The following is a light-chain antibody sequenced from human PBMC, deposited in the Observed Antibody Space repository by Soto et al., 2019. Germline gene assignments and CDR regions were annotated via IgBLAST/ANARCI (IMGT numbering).Light chain of an antibody. J-gene: IGKJ4*01. CDR3: HQYDRWPLS. CDR2: GAF. V-gene: IGKV3-15*01. Sequence: EIVMTQSPATLSVSPGETATLSCRASESVKTNLAWYQQKPGQAPRLLIYGAFTRAAGIPFRFSGSASGTEFTLTISSLQSEDFAVYCCHQYDRWPLSLGGGTKVEIK. CDR1: ESVKTN.